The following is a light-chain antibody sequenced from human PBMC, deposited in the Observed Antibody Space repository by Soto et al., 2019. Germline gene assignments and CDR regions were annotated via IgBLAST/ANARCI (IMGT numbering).Light chain of an antibody. J-gene: IGKJ5*01. V-gene: IGKV3-11*01. CDR1: QSVSNY. CDR2: DAS. Sequence: EIVLTQSPATLSLSPGERATLSCRASQSVSNYLVWYQQRPGQSPRLLIYDASNRATGIPARFSGSGSRTDFTLTISSLEPGDFAVYYCQQRSNWPGTFGQGTRLEIK. CDR3: QQRSNWPGT.